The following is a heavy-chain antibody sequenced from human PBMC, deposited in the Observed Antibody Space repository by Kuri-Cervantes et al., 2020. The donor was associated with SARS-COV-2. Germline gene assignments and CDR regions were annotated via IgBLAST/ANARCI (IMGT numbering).Heavy chain of an antibody. CDR2: INWNSVSI. D-gene: IGHD3-10*01. CDR3: AKDAGSGTYPLGWYGMDV. CDR1: GFPFDDYA. V-gene: IGHV3-9*01. J-gene: IGHJ6*02. Sequence: SLKISCVASGFPFDDYAMHWVRQAPGKGLEWVSGINWNSVSIVYADSVRGRFTISRDNAKNSLYLQMNSLRAEDTASYYCAKDAGSGTYPLGWYGMDVWGQGTTVTVSS.